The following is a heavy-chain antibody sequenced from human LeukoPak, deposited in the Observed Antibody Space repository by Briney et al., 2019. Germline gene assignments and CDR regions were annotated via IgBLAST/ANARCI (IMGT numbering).Heavy chain of an antibody. D-gene: IGHD3-22*01. J-gene: IGHJ4*02. Sequence: GGSLRLSCAASGFTFSSYAMSWVRQAPGKGLEWVSAISGSGGSTYYADSVKGRFTISRDNSKNTLYLQMNSLRAEDTAVYYCAKDDYDSSGYYYGGYYFDYWGQGTLVTVSS. V-gene: IGHV3-23*01. CDR1: GFTFSSYA. CDR2: ISGSGGST. CDR3: AKDDYDSSGYYYGGYYFDY.